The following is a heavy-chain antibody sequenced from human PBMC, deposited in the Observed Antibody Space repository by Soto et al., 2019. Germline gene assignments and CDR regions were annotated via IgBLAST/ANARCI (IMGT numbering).Heavy chain of an antibody. D-gene: IGHD1-1*01. J-gene: IGHJ6*02. Sequence: ASVKVSCKASGYTFTSYGISWVRQAPGQGLEWMGWISAYNGNTNYAQKLQGRVTMTTDTSTSTAYMELRSLRSDDTAVYYCARDPLNWNDYYYLMDVWGQGTTVTVSS. CDR2: ISAYNGNT. CDR1: GYTFTSYG. CDR3: ARDPLNWNDYYYLMDV. V-gene: IGHV1-18*01.